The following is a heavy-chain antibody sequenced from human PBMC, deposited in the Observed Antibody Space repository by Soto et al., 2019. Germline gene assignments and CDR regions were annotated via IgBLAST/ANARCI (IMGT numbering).Heavy chain of an antibody. D-gene: IGHD3-22*01. CDR1: GGTFSSYA. Sequence: SVKVSCKASGGTFSSYAISWVRQAPGQGLEWMGGIIPIFGTANYAQKFQGRVTITADESTSTAYMELSSLRSEDTAVYYCHYYDSSGYYYLLDYWGQGTLVTVSS. CDR2: IIPIFGTA. J-gene: IGHJ4*02. CDR3: HYYDSSGYYYLLDY. V-gene: IGHV1-69*13.